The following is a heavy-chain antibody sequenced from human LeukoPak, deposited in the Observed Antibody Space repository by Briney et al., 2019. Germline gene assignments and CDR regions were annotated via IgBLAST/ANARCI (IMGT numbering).Heavy chain of an antibody. V-gene: IGHV4-59*12. D-gene: IGHD5-18*01. CDR3: ARGDTAGSLGY. CDR1: GGSISSYY. CDR2: IYHSGST. J-gene: IGHJ4*02. Sequence: SETLSLTCTVSGGSISSYYWSWIRQPPGKGLEWIGYIYHSGSTYYNPSLKSRVTISVDRSKNQFSLKLSSVTAADTAVYYCARGDTAGSLGYWGQGTLVTVSS.